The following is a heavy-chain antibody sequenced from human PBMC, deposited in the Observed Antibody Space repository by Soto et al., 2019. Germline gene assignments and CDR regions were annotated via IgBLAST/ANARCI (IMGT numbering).Heavy chain of an antibody. Sequence: ASVKVSCKASGYTFTSYGISWVRQAPGQGLEWMGWISAYNGNTNYAQKLQGRVTMTTDTSTSTAYMELRSLRSDDTAVYYCARTVSYDILTGYFEAFDPWGQGTLVTVSS. J-gene: IGHJ5*02. V-gene: IGHV1-18*01. D-gene: IGHD3-9*01. CDR2: ISAYNGNT. CDR1: GYTFTSYG. CDR3: ARTVSYDILTGYFEAFDP.